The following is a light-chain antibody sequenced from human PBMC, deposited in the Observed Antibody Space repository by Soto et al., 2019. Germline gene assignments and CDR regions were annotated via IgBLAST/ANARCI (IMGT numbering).Light chain of an antibody. J-gene: IGKJ3*01. CDR2: DAS. CDR3: QQRSNWPPL. Sequence: EIVLTQSPATLSLSPGERATLSCRASQSVSSYLAWYQQKPGQAPRLLIYDASNRATGIPARFSGSGSGTDCTLTSSSLEPEDFAVYYCQQRSNWPPLFGPGTKVDIK. CDR1: QSVSSY. V-gene: IGKV3-11*01.